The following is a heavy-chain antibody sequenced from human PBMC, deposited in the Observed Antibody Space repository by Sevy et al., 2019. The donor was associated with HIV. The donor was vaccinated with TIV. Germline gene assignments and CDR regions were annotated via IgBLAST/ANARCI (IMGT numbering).Heavy chain of an antibody. CDR2: INPSGGST. CDR3: ARDHTNYDFWSRYYWGGDYYGMDV. V-gene: IGHV1-46*01. D-gene: IGHD3-3*01. Sequence: ASVKVSCKASGYTFTSYYMHWVRQAPGQGLEWMGIINPSGGSTSYAQKFQGRVTMTRDTSTSTVYMELSSLRSEDTAVYYCARDHTNYDFWSRYYWGGDYYGMDVWGQGTTVTVSS. CDR1: GYTFTSYY. J-gene: IGHJ6*02.